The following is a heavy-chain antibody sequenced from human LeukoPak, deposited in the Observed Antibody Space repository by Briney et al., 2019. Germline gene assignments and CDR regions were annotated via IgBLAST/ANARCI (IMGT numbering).Heavy chain of an antibody. J-gene: IGHJ4*02. CDR3: AKRHYDFWSGYQNQMYYFDY. CDR2: ISRSGGST. Sequence: GGSLRLSCAASGFTFSSYAMSWVRQAPGKGLEWVSAISRSGGSTYYADSVKGRFTISRDNSKNTLYLQMNSLRAEDTAVYYCAKRHYDFWSGYQNQMYYFDYWGQGTLVTVSS. V-gene: IGHV3-23*01. D-gene: IGHD3-3*01. CDR1: GFTFSSYA.